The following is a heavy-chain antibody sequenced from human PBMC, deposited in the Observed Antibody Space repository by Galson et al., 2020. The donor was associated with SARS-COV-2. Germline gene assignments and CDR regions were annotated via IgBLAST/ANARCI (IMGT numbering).Heavy chain of an antibody. D-gene: IGHD3-10*01. CDR2: IRSRAYGGAT. CDR3: ARDLSVFVWVGESPAAY. J-gene: IGHJ4*02. CDR1: GFTFRDYA. V-gene: IGHV3-49*03. Sequence: GGSLRLSCTASGFTFRDYAINWFRQAPGKGLEGVGFIRSRAYGGATEYAASLKGRFTISRDDSKPIVYLQMNSLKSEDSAVYYCARDLSVFVWVGESPAAYWGQGTPVTVSS.